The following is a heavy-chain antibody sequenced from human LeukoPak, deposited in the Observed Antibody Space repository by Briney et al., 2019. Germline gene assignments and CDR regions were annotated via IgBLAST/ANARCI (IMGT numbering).Heavy chain of an antibody. CDR3: ALLWFGELLPDY. CDR2: ISGSGGST. CDR1: GFTFSSYA. Sequence: AGGSLRLSCAASGFTFSSYAMGWVRQAPGKGLEWVSAISGSGGSTYYADSVKGRFTISRDNSKNTLYLQMNSLRAEDTAVYYCALLWFGELLPDYWGQGTLVTVSS. V-gene: IGHV3-23*01. J-gene: IGHJ4*02. D-gene: IGHD3-10*01.